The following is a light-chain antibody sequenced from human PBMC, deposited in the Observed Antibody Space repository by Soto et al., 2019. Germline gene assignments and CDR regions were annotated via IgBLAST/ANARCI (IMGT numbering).Light chain of an antibody. J-gene: IGLJ1*01. CDR2: STS. CDR3: AAWDDRLDVYV. V-gene: IGLV1-44*01. Sequence: QSVLTQPPSASGTPGQIVAISCSGSSSNIGSNTVTWYQQLPGTAPKLLIYSTSQRSSGVPGRFSGSKSGASASLSISGRQSEDEADYYCAAWDDRLDVYVFGTGTKLTVL. CDR1: SSNIGSNT.